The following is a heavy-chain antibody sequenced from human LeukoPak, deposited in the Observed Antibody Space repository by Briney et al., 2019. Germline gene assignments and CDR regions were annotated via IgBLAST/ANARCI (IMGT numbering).Heavy chain of an antibody. CDR2: IYHSGST. V-gene: IGHV4-38-2*02. CDR1: GYSISSGYY. CDR3: ASNTGTVFDY. J-gene: IGHJ4*02. Sequence: KSSETLSLTCSVSGYSISSGYYWGWIRQPPGKGLEWIANIYHSGSTYYNPSLKSRVTISVDMSKNQFSLKLTSVTAADTAVYYCASNTGTVFDYWGQGALVTVSS. D-gene: IGHD7-27*01.